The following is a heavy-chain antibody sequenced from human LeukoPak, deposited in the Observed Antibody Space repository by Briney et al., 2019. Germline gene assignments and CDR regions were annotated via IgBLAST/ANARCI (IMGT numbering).Heavy chain of an antibody. CDR3: ARVSAMGDFDC. J-gene: IGHJ4*02. D-gene: IGHD1-26*01. CDR1: GFSFSSYS. V-gene: IGHV3-48*01. CDR2: ISASSSTI. Sequence: GGSLRLSCAASGFSFSSYSMNWVRQAPGKGLEWVSYISASSSTIYYADSVRGRFTISRDNAKNSLYLQMNSLRVEDTADYFCARVSAMGDFDCWGQGTVVTVSS.